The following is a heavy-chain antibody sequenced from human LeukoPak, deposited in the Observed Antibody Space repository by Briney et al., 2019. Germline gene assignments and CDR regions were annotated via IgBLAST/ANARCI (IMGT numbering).Heavy chain of an antibody. V-gene: IGHV1-8*03. D-gene: IGHD3-22*01. CDR1: GYTFNTHG. J-gene: IGHJ3*02. CDR2: MNPNSGNT. CDR3: ARGYYYDSSGYYRRAFDI. Sequence: ASVKVSCKPYGYTFNTHGITWVRQAPGQGLEWMGWMNPNSGNTGYAQKFQGRVTITRNTSISTAYMELSSLRSEDTAVYYCARGYYYDSSGYYRRAFDIWGQGTMVTVSS.